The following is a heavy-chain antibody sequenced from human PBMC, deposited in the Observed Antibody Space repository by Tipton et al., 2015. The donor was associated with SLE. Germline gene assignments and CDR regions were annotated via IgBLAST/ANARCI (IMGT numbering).Heavy chain of an antibody. CDR2: MSYDGSNK. V-gene: IGHV3-30*04. Sequence: LSLTCAASGFTFSSYAMHWLRQAPGKGLEWVAVMSYDGSNKYYADSVKGRFTISRDNSKNTLYLQMNRLRADDTAVYYCATPRGGSMVRGVTTDYWGQGTLVTVSS. CDR1: GFTFSSYA. CDR3: ATPRGGSMVRGVTTDY. D-gene: IGHD3-10*01. J-gene: IGHJ4*02.